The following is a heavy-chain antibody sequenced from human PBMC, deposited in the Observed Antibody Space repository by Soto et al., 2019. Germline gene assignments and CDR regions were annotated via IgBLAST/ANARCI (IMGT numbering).Heavy chain of an antibody. V-gene: IGHV1-3*01. CDR2: INAGNGNT. D-gene: IGHD3-10*01. CDR3: ARVKEGITMVRGVIPRYYYYGMDV. Sequence: ASVKVSCKASGYTFTSYAMHWVLQAPGQRLEWMGWINAGNGNTKYSQKFQGRVTITRDTSASTAYMELSSLRSEDTAVYYCARVKEGITMVRGVIPRYYYYGMDVWGQGTTVTVSS. J-gene: IGHJ6*02. CDR1: GYTFTSYA.